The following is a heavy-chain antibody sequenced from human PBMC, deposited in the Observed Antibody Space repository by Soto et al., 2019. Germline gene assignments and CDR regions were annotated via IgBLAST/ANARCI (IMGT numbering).Heavy chain of an antibody. CDR1: GFIFNTYG. Sequence: QVQLVESGGGVVQPGRSLRLSCAASGFIFNTYGMHWVRQAPGKGLEWVAVIYYDGRNKYYADSVKGRLTISRDNSKNTLNLQMNSLRVEDTAVYYCARDLGELWPSVGGYWGQGTLVTVSS. CDR3: ARDLGELWPSVGGY. CDR2: IYYDGRNK. V-gene: IGHV3-33*01. D-gene: IGHD1-26*01. J-gene: IGHJ4*02.